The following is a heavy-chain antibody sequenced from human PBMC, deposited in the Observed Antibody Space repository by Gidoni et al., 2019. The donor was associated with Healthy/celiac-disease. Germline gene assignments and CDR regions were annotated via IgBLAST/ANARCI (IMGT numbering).Heavy chain of an antibody. J-gene: IGHJ6*02. V-gene: IGHV3-11*06. Sequence: QVQLQWSGECLVTPGGSLILPCAASGSTFSDYYLSWIRQSPGKGLEWVSYIRSSSSYTNYAGSVKGRFTISRDNAKNSLYLQMNSLRAEDTAVYYCARDLTGTTDYYYYYGMDVWGQGTTVTVSS. CDR3: ARDLTGTTDYYYYYGMDV. CDR1: GSTFSDYY. CDR2: IRSSSSYT. D-gene: IGHD1-20*01.